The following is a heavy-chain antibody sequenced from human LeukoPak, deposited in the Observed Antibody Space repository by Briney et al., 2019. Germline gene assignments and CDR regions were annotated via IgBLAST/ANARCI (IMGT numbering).Heavy chain of an antibody. CDR2: IKEDGRDK. V-gene: IGHV3-7*01. D-gene: IGHD1-26*01. CDR1: GFTFSSSW. Sequence: GGSLRLSCAASGFTFSSSWMTWVRQAPGKGLEWVASIKEDGRDKYYVDSVKGRFTISRDNDKNSVYLQMNSLRAEDTAVYYCARDPGRGFDYWGQGARVTVSS. J-gene: IGHJ4*02. CDR3: ARDPGRGFDY.